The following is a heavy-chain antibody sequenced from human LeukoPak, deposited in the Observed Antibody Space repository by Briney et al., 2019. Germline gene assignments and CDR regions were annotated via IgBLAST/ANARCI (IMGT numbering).Heavy chain of an antibody. J-gene: IGHJ5*02. V-gene: IGHV1-2*02. CDR1: AYTFTVYY. Sequence: ASVTVSFTSSAYTFTVYYMHWVRQAPGQGLGWMGWINPNSGGTNYAQKVQGRGTMTRDTSISTAYMELSRLRSGDTAVYYCARGGGMTTVTKSWFDPWGQGTLVTVSS. CDR2: INPNSGGT. CDR3: ARGGGMTTVTKSWFDP. D-gene: IGHD4-17*01.